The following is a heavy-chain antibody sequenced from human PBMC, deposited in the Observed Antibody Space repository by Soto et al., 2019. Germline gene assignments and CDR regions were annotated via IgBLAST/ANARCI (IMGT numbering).Heavy chain of an antibody. CDR3: ARPNYGNYYYYGMDV. CDR1: GGTFSSYA. J-gene: IGHJ6*02. D-gene: IGHD4-17*01. Sequence: PSVKVSCKASGGTFSSYAISWVRQAPGQGLEWMGGIIPIFGTANYAQKFQGRVTITADESTSTAYMELSSLRSEDTAVYYCARPNYGNYYYYGMDVWGQGTTVTVS. CDR2: IIPIFGTA. V-gene: IGHV1-69*13.